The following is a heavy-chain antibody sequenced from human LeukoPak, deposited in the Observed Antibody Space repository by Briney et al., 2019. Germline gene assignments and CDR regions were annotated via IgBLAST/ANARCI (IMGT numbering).Heavy chain of an antibody. J-gene: IGHJ6*03. CDR1: GGSFSGYY. V-gene: IGHV4-34*01. Sequence: PSETLSLTCAVYGGSFSGYYWSWIRQPPGKGLEWIGEINHSGSTNYNPSLKSRVTISVDTSKNQFSLKLSSVTAADTAVYYCARARPGRLLWFGESTYYMDVWGKGTTVTVSS. D-gene: IGHD3-10*01. CDR3: ARARPGRLLWFGESTYYMDV. CDR2: INHSGST.